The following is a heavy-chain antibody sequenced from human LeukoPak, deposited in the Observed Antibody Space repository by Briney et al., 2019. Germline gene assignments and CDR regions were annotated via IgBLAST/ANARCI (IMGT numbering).Heavy chain of an antibody. CDR2: IRSKAYSGTT. Sequence: GGSLRLSCAASGFTLSNHWMTWVRQVPGKGLEWVGFIRSKAYSGTTEYAASVKGRFTISRDDSKSIAYLQMNSLRTEDTAVYYCARDAGFSSGWTKGDYWGQGTLVTVSS. J-gene: IGHJ4*02. CDR3: ARDAGFSSGWTKGDY. D-gene: IGHD6-19*01. V-gene: IGHV3-49*04. CDR1: GFTLSNHW.